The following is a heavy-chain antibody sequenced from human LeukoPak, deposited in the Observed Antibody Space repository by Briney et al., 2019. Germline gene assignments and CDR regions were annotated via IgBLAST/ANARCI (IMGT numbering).Heavy chain of an antibody. V-gene: IGHV2-5*02. J-gene: IGHJ4*02. CDR1: GLSLSTSGVG. CDR2: IYWDDDK. CDR3: AHRTLVPIPGSFDY. D-gene: IGHD2-2*01. Sequence: SGPTLVKPTQTLTLTCTFSGLSLSTSGVGVGWIRQPPGKALEWLALIYWDDDKRYSPSLKSRLTITSDTSKNQVVLTMTNMGPVDTATYYCAHRTLVPIPGSFDYWGQGTLVTVSS.